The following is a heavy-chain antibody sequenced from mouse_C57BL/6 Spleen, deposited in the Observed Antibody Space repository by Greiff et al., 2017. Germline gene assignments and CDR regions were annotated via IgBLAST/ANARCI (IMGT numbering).Heavy chain of an antibody. CDR1: GYAFSSSW. J-gene: IGHJ1*03. D-gene: IGHD1-1*01. Sequence: VQLQESGPELVKPGASVKISCKASGYAFSSSWMNWVKQRPGKGLEWIGRFYPGDGDTNYNGKFKGKATLTADKSSSTAYMQLSSLTSEDSAVYFCARDGSRKDWYFDVWGTGTTVTVSS. V-gene: IGHV1-82*01. CDR2: FYPGDGDT. CDR3: ARDGSRKDWYFDV.